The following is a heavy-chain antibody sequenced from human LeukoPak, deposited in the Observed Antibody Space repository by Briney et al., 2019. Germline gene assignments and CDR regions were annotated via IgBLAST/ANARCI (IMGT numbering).Heavy chain of an antibody. V-gene: IGHV1-69*01. D-gene: IGHD3-22*01. Sequence: GASVKVSCKASGGTCSSYAISWVRQAPGQGLGRMGGIIPIFGTANYAQKFQGRVTITADESTSTAYMELSSLRSEDTAVYYCARSMLDDSSGYYFNYYYYGMDVWGQGTTVTVSS. CDR2: IIPIFGTA. J-gene: IGHJ6*02. CDR1: GGTCSSYA. CDR3: ARSMLDDSSGYYFNYYYYGMDV.